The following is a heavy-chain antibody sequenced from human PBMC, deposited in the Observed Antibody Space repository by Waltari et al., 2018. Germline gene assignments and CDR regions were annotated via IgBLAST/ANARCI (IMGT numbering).Heavy chain of an antibody. Sequence: QLQLQESGPGLVKPSETLSLTCTVSGGSISSSSYYWGWIRQPPGKGLEWIGSIYYSGSTYYNPSLKSRVTISVDTSKNQFSLKLSSVTAADTAVYYCARHLPGTGVHYWGQGTLVSVSS. D-gene: IGHD1-1*01. CDR3: ARHLPGTGVHY. V-gene: IGHV4-39*01. CDR1: GGSISSSSYY. J-gene: IGHJ4*02. CDR2: IYYSGST.